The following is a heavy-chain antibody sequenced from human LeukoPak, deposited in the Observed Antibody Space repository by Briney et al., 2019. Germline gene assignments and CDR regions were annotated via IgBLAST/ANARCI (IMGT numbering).Heavy chain of an antibody. CDR2: INSDGSST. Sequence: GGSLRLSCAASGFTFSSYWMHWVRQAPGKGLAWVSRINSDGSSTSYADSVKGRFTISRDNAKNTLYLQMNSLRAEDTAVYYCARDGTYSSSTFDYWGQGTLVTVSS. V-gene: IGHV3-74*01. J-gene: IGHJ4*02. CDR3: ARDGTYSSSTFDY. CDR1: GFTFSSYW. D-gene: IGHD6-6*01.